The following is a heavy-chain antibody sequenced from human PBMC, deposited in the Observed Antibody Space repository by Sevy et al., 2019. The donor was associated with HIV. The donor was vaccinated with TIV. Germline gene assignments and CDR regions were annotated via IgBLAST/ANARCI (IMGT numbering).Heavy chain of an antibody. J-gene: IGHJ4*02. CDR2: VKSKTDGGTT. CDR3: TTLGFWSGYYTPGH. V-gene: IGHV3-15*07. D-gene: IGHD3-3*01. Sequence: GGSLRLSCAASGFIFTNAWMNWVRRAPGKGLEWVGRVKSKTDGGTTDYAAPVKGRFTISRDDSKNTLYLQMNSLKTEDTAVYYCTTLGFWSGYYTPGHWGQGTLVTVSS. CDR1: GFIFTNAW.